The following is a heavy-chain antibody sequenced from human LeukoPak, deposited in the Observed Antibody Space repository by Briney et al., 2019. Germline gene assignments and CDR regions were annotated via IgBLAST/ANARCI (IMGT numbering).Heavy chain of an antibody. Sequence: ASVKVSCKASGYTFTSYDINWVRQATGQGLEWMGWKNPNSGNTGYAQKFQGRVTITRNTSISTAYMELSSLRSEDTAVYYCARGLGCSGGSCYNYWGQGTLVTVSS. J-gene: IGHJ4*02. CDR1: GYTFTSYD. V-gene: IGHV1-8*01. D-gene: IGHD2-15*01. CDR2: KNPNSGNT. CDR3: ARGLGCSGGSCYNY.